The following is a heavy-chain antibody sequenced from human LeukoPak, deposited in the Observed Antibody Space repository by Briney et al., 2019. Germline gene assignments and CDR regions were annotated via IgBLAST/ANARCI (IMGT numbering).Heavy chain of an antibody. V-gene: IGHV4-59*08. J-gene: IGHJ5*02. CDR1: GDSITHYY. CDR2: ISYSGTT. Sequence: PSETLSLTCTVSGDSITHYYWSWIRQPPGKGLEWIGYISYSGTTNYNPSLKSRVTISVDTSKNQFSLKLSSVTAADTAVYYCARTKSQYQLLSPFDPWGQGTLVTVSS. D-gene: IGHD2-2*01. CDR3: ARTKSQYQLLSPFDP.